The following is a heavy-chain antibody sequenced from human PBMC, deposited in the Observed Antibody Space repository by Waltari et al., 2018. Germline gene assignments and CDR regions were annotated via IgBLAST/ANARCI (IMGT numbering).Heavy chain of an antibody. Sequence: QVQLQQWGAGLLKPSETLSLTCAVYGGSFSGYYWSWIRQPHGKGLEWIGEINHSGSTNYNPSLKSRVTISVDTSKNQFSLKLSSVTAADTAVYYCVRGWYYGLGYYYYGMDVWGQGTTVTVSS. CDR2: INHSGST. V-gene: IGHV4-34*01. D-gene: IGHD3-3*01. CDR1: GGSFSGYY. CDR3: VRGWYYGLGYYYYGMDV. J-gene: IGHJ6*02.